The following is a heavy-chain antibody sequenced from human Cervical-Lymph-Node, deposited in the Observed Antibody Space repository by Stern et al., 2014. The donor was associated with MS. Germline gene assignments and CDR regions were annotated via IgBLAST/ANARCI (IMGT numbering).Heavy chain of an antibody. CDR3: ARWSVACDY. CDR1: GYNFFNYW. CDR2: IYPGDSDI. Sequence: VQLVQSGAELKKPGESLKISCKTSGYNFFNYWIAWVRQVPGKGLEWIGIIYPGDSDIRYSPSFQGHVTISVDKSITTAYLQWNSLKASDTAVYYCARWSVACDYWGQGALITVSS. V-gene: IGHV5-51*03. D-gene: IGHD2-21*01. J-gene: IGHJ4*02.